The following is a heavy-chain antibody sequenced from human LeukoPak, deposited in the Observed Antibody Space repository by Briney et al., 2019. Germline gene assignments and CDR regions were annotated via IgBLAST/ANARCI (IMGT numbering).Heavy chain of an antibody. D-gene: IGHD1-26*01. J-gene: IGHJ4*02. Sequence: PGGSLRLSCAASGFIFNNYPMSWVRQAPGKGLEWVSAITGSGDRIYYADSVKGRFTISRDNSKNTLSLQMNTLSAEDTAVYYCAKESPVGGTNYFDYWGQGTVVTVSS. CDR2: ITGSGDRI. CDR1: GFIFNNYP. CDR3: AKESPVGGTNYFDY. V-gene: IGHV3-23*01.